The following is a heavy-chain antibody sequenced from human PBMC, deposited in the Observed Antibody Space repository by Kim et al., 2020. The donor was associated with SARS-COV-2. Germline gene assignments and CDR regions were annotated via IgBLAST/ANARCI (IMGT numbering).Heavy chain of an antibody. V-gene: IGHV3-53*01. CDR2: IYSGGST. Sequence: GGSLRLSCAASGFTVSSNYMSWVRQAPGKGLEWVSVIYSGGSTYYADSVKGRFTISRDNSKNTLYLQMNSLRAEDTAVYYCANLPLFEHSKYDFWSGHYGMDVWGQGTTVTVSS. CDR1: GFTVSSNY. J-gene: IGHJ6*02. D-gene: IGHD3-3*01. CDR3: ANLPLFEHSKYDFWSGHYGMDV.